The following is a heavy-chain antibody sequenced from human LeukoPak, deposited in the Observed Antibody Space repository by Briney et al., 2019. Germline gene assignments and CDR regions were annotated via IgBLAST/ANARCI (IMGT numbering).Heavy chain of an antibody. D-gene: IGHD3-9*01. CDR2: IKEDGSEK. CDR3: ARGGILTGRFGH. CDR1: GFTFDHYW. V-gene: IGHV3-7*03. J-gene: IGHJ4*02. Sequence: GGSLRLYCAASGFTFDHYWMRWVGQAPGKGLEWVVNIKEDGSEKYYVEPVKGRFTISRDNDKNSLYLQMNSLRAEDTAVYYCARGGILTGRFGHWGQGTLVTVSS.